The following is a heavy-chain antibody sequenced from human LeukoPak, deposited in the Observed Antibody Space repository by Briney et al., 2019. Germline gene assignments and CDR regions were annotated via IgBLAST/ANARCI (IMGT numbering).Heavy chain of an antibody. V-gene: IGHV3-30-3*01. CDR1: GFTFSSYA. D-gene: IGHD6-13*01. CDR3: ACGAGTGPGVSYYYYYGMDV. Sequence: AGGSLRLSCAASGFTFSSYAMHWVRQAPGKGLEWVAVISYDGSNKYYADSVKGRFTISRDNSKNTLYLQMNSLRAEDTAVYYCACGAGTGPGVSYYYYYGMDVWGQGTTVTVSS. CDR2: ISYDGSNK. J-gene: IGHJ6*02.